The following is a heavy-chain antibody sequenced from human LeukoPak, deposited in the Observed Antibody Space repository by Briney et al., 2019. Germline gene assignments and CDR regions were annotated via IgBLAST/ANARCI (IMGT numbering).Heavy chain of an antibody. CDR1: GGTFSSYA. V-gene: IGHV1-69*13. CDR2: IIPIFGTA. CDR3: ARGKVHSSGWYFPDY. J-gene: IGHJ4*02. Sequence: SVTVSCTASGGTFSSYAISWVRQAPGQGLEWMGGIIPIFGTANYAQKFQGRVTITADESTSTAYMELSSLRSEDTAVYYCARGKVHSSGWYFPDYWGQGTLVTVSS. D-gene: IGHD6-19*01.